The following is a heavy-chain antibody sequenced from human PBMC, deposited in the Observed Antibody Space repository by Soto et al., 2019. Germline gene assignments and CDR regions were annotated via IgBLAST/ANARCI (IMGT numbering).Heavy chain of an antibody. CDR3: ARGSNGDYRDYYYYYMDV. Sequence: GGSLRLSCAASGFTFDDYGMSWVRQAPGKGLEWVSGINWNGGSTGYADSVKGRFTISRDNAKNSLYLQMNSLRAEDTALYHCARGSNGDYRDYYYYYMDVWGKGTTVTVSS. J-gene: IGHJ6*03. CDR2: INWNGGST. V-gene: IGHV3-20*01. CDR1: GFTFDDYG. D-gene: IGHD4-17*01.